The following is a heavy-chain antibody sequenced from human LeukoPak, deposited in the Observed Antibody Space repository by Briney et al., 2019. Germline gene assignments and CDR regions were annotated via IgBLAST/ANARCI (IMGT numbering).Heavy chain of an antibody. CDR1: GFTFSSYS. J-gene: IGHJ5*02. CDR3: ARANGWFDP. CDR2: IYYSGST. V-gene: IGHV4-59*01. Sequence: GSLRLSCAASGFTFSSYSMNWVRQPPGKGLEWIGYIYYSGSTNYNPSLKSRVTISVDTSKNQFSLKLSSVTAADTAVYYCARANGWFDPWGQGTLVTVSS.